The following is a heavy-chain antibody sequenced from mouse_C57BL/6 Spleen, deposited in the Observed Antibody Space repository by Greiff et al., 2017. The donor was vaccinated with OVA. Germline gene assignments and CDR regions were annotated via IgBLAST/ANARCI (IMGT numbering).Heavy chain of an antibody. Sequence: QVQLQQPGAELVKPGASVKLSCKASGYTFTSYWMQWVKQRPGQGLEWIGEIDPSDSYTNYNQKFKGKATLTVDTSSSTAYMQLSSLTSEDSAVYYCARSYDYPFDYWGQGTTLTVSS. CDR2: IDPSDSYT. D-gene: IGHD2-4*01. V-gene: IGHV1-50*01. CDR3: ARSYDYPFDY. J-gene: IGHJ2*01. CDR1: GYTFTSYW.